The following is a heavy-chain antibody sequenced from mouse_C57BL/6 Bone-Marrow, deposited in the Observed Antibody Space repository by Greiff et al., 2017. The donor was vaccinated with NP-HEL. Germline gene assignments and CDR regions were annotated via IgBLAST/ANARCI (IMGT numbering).Heavy chain of an antibody. V-gene: IGHV5-17*01. J-gene: IGHJ1*03. Sequence: EVKLMESGGGLVKPGGSLKLSCAASGFTFSDYGMHWVRQAPEQGLEWVAYISSGSSTIYYDDTVKGRFTLSRDNAKNTQFLQMTSLRSEDTARYYCATGCSRGHWYFDVWGTGTTVTVSS. CDR2: ISSGSSTI. CDR3: ATGCSRGHWYFDV. CDR1: GFTFSDYG. D-gene: IGHD1-1*01.